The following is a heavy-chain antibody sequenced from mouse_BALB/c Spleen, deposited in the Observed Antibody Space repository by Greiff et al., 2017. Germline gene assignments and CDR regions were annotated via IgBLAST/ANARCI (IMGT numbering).Heavy chain of an antibody. CDR3: ARSSFITTATRGYFDV. CDR2: IYPGDGST. J-gene: IGHJ1*01. Sequence: VQLQQSGPELVKPGASVKISCKTSGYTFTEYTMHWVKQSHGKSLEWIGWIYPGDGSTKYNEKFKGKATLTADKSSSTAYMQLSSLTSENSAVYFCARSSFITTATRGYFDVWGAGTTVTVSS. V-gene: IGHV1S56*01. D-gene: IGHD1-2*01. CDR1: GYTFTEYT.